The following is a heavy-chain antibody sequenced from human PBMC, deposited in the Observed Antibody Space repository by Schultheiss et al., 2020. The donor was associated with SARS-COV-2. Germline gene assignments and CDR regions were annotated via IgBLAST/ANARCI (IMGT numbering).Heavy chain of an antibody. D-gene: IGHD3-10*01. Sequence: GGSLRLSCAASGFTFSSYGMHWVRQAPGKGLEWVAVIWYDGSNKYYTDSVKGRFTISRDNSKNTLYLQMNSLRAEDTAVYYCARDQGSWFVTKYDFDYWGQGTLVTVSS. CDR3: ARDQGSWFVTKYDFDY. CDR1: GFTFSSYG. CDR2: IWYDGSNK. J-gene: IGHJ4*02. V-gene: IGHV3-33*01.